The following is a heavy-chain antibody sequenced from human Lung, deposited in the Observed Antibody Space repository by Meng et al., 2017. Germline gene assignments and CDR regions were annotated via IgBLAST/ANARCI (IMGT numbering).Heavy chain of an antibody. CDR1: GGSFSDTY. CDR2: INHSRAT. Sequence: QRWGLGMLNLSWTLPRTCFVAGGSFSDTYWIWIRQPPGKGPEWIGDINHSRATNYNTSLESRATISVDTSQNNLSLKLSSVTAADSAVYYCARGPTTMAHDFDYWGQGTLVTVSS. V-gene: IGHV4-34*01. CDR3: ARGPTTMAHDFDY. D-gene: IGHD4-11*01. J-gene: IGHJ4*02.